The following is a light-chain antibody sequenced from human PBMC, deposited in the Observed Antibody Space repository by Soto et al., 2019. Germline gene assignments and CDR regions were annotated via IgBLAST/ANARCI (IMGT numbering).Light chain of an antibody. V-gene: IGLV2-14*03. J-gene: IGLJ2*01. CDR2: AVS. CDR3: SSYATSSSLVV. CDR1: SSDIGSHNY. Sequence: QSALTQPASVSGSPGQSITISCTGTSSDIGSHNYVSWYQQHPGQAPKLVIYAVSNRPSGVSKRFSGSKSGNTASLTISGLQAEDEAAYYCSSYATSSSLVVFGGGTQLTVL.